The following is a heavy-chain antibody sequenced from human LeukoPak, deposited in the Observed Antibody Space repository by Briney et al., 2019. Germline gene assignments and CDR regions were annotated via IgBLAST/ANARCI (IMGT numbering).Heavy chain of an antibody. CDR3: ARGRYSYGLPFDY. CDR2: INHSGST. CDR1: GGSFSGYY. D-gene: IGHD5-18*01. V-gene: IGHV4-34*01. J-gene: IGHJ4*02. Sequence: SETLSLTCAVYGGSFSGYYWSWIRQPPGKGLEWIGEINHSGSTNYNPSLKSRVTISVDTSKNQFSLKLSSVTAADTAVYYCARGRYSYGLPFDYWGQGILVTVSS.